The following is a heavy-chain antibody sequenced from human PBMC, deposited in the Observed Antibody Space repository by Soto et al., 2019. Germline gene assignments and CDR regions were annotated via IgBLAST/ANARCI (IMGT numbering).Heavy chain of an antibody. V-gene: IGHV5-51*01. CDR3: ARGRGDGYNHFDY. J-gene: IGHJ4*02. Sequence: PGESLKISCKGSGYSFTSYSIGWVRQMPGKGLEWMGIIYPGDSDTRYSPSFQGKVTISADKSISTAYLQWSSLKASYTAMYYCARGRGDGYNHFDYWGQGTLVTVSS. D-gene: IGHD5-12*01. CDR2: IYPGDSDT. CDR1: GYSFTSYS.